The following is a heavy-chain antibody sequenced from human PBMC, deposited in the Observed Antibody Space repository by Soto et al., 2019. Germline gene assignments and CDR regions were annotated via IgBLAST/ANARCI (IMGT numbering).Heavy chain of an antibody. CDR2: ISSSSSYI. J-gene: IGHJ4*02. D-gene: IGHD2-15*01. CDR3: ARDLNRSGGPTALDY. Sequence: EVQLVESGGGLVKPGGSLRLSCAASGFTFSSYSMNWVRQAPGKGLEWVSSISSSSSYIYYADSVKGRFTTSRDNAKNSLYRQMNSLRAEDTAVYYCARDLNRSGGPTALDYWGQGPLVAVSS. CDR1: GFTFSSYS. V-gene: IGHV3-21*01.